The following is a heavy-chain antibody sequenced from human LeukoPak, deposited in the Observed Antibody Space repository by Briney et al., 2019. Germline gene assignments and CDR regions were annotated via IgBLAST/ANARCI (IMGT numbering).Heavy chain of an antibody. CDR1: GFTFSDYW. J-gene: IGHJ4*02. D-gene: IGHD2-21*02. CDR3: AKSPLPNVVVTFFDY. CDR2: INPAGRDT. Sequence: PGGSLRLSCEGSGFTFSDYWMGWVRQAPGKGLEWVANINPAGRDTYYVDSVKGRFTISRDNSKNTMYLQMNSLRAEDTAAYYCAKSPLPNVVVTFFDYWGQGTLVTVSS. V-gene: IGHV3-7*03.